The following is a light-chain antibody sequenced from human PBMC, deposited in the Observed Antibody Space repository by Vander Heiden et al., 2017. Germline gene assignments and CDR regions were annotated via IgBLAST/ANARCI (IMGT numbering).Light chain of an antibody. CDR1: QSVSSN. J-gene: IGKJ1*01. Sequence: EIVMTQSPATLSVSPGERATLPCRASQSVSSNLAWYQQKPGQGPRLLIYGASTRATGIPARFSGSGSGTEFTLTISSLQSEDFALYFYQQYNNWPPGTFGQGTKVEIK. CDR2: GAS. V-gene: IGKV3-15*01. CDR3: QQYNNWPPGT.